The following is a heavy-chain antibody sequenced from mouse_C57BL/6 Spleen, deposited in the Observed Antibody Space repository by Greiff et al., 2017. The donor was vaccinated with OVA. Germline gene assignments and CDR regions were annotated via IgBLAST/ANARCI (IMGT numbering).Heavy chain of an antibody. Sequence: QVQLQQSGPGLVQPSQSLSITCTVSGFSLTSYGVHWVRQSPGKGLEWLGVIWRGGSTDYNAAFMSRLSITKDNPKSQVFFKMNSLQADDTAIYYCAKTDDGYYGYYAMDYWGQGTSVTVSS. CDR3: AKTDDGYYGYYAMDY. D-gene: IGHD2-3*01. CDR2: IWRGGST. V-gene: IGHV2-5*01. J-gene: IGHJ4*01. CDR1: GFSLTSYG.